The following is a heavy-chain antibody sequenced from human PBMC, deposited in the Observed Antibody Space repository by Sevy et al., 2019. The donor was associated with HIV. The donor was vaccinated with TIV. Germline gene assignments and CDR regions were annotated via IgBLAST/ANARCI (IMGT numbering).Heavy chain of an antibody. V-gene: IGHV3-15*01. CDR1: GFTFSDAW. CDR2: IKSKTDDETT. J-gene: IGHJ4*02. CDR3: STVRGVGGD. D-gene: IGHD3-10*01. Sequence: GGSLRLSCAASGFTFSDAWMSWVRQAPGKGLERVGRIKSKTDDETTDYGAPVKGRFTISRDDSKNTVFLQMNSLKAEDTAVYYCSTVRGVGGDWGQGTLVTVSS.